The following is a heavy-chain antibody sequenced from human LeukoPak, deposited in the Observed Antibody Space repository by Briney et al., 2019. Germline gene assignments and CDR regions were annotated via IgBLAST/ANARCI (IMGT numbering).Heavy chain of an antibody. D-gene: IGHD3-3*01. V-gene: IGHV4-34*01. CDR3: ARGGIFGVVTDY. CDR1: GGSFSGYY. CDR2: TNHGGSV. Sequence: KPSETLSLTCSVNGGSFSGYYWSWIRQSQGKGLEWIGETNHGGSVNYNPSLKSRVTISIETSKNQFSLNLTSVTAADTAVYYCARGGIFGVVTDYWGQGTLVTVSS. J-gene: IGHJ4*02.